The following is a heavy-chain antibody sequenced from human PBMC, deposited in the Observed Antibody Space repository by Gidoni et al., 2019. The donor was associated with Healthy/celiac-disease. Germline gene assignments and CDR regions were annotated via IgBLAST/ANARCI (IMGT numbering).Heavy chain of an antibody. J-gene: IGHJ3*02. Sequence: QLVESAGGVVQPGRSLRLSCAASGFTFSSYGMHWVRPAPGKGLEWVAVIWYDGSNKYYADSVKGRFTISRDNSKNTLYLQMNSRRAEDTAVYYCARVYDSSGYLGYAFDIWGQGTMVTVSS. D-gene: IGHD3-22*01. CDR2: IWYDGSNK. V-gene: IGHV3-33*01. CDR3: ARVYDSSGYLGYAFDI. CDR1: GFTFSSYG.